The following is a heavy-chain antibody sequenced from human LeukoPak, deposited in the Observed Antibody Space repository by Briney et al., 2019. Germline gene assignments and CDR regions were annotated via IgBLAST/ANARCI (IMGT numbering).Heavy chain of an antibody. CDR3: AKDIAAAVY. CDR2: ISWNSGSI. D-gene: IGHD6-13*01. V-gene: IGHV3-9*01. Sequence: SSGGYYWSWIRQHPGKGLEWVSGISWNSGSIGYADSVKGRFTISRDNAKNSLYLQMNSLRAEDTALYYCAKDIAAAVYWGQGTLVTVSS. J-gene: IGHJ4*02. CDR1: SSGGYY.